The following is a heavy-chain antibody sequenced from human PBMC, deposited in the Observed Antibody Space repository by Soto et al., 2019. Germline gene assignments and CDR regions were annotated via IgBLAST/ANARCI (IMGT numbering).Heavy chain of an antibody. D-gene: IGHD1-26*01. CDR3: ARDVGATGGAFDI. V-gene: IGHV4-30-4*01. CDR2: IYYSGST. Sequence: QVQLQESGPGLVKPSQTLSLTCTVSGGSISSGDYYWSWIRQPPGKGLEWIGYIYYSGSTYYNPSLKSRVTISVDTSKNQFALKLSSVTAADTAVYYCARDVGATGGAFDIWGQGTMVTVSS. J-gene: IGHJ3*02. CDR1: GGSISSGDYY.